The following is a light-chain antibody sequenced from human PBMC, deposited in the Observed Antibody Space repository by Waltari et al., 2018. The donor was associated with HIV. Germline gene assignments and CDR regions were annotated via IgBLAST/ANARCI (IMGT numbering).Light chain of an antibody. CDR2: WAS. Sequence: DIVMTQSPESLAVSLGERATINCKSSQSVLYSSNNKNYLAWYQQKPGQPPKLLIYWASTREFGVPDRFSGSGSGTDFTLTISSLQAEDVAVYYCQQYYSTPRTFGQGTKLEIK. CDR3: QQYYSTPRT. J-gene: IGKJ2*01. CDR1: QSVLYSSNNKNY. V-gene: IGKV4-1*01.